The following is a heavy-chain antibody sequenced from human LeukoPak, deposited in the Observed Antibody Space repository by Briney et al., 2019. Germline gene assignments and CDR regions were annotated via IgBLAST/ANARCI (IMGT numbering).Heavy chain of an antibody. CDR1: GFTFDDYA. V-gene: IGHV3-9*03. J-gene: IGHJ4*02. CDR2: ISWNSGSI. Sequence: GGSLRLSCAASGFTFDDYAMHWVRHAPGKGLEWVSGISWNSGSIGYADSVKGRFTISRDNAKNSLYLQMNSLRAEDMALYYCARGVVYGSGSYYSISIDYWGQGTLVTVSS. D-gene: IGHD3-10*01. CDR3: ARGVVYGSGSYYSISIDY.